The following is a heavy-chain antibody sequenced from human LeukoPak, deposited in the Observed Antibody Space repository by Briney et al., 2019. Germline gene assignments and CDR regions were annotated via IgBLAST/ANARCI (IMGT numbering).Heavy chain of an antibody. CDR1: GYTFTGYY. V-gene: IGHV1-2*06. CDR3: ARDRGPSYYDFWSGYYNKAEREFDP. Sequence: ASVKVSCKASGYTFTGYYMHWVRQAPGQGLEWMGRINPNSGGTNYAQKLQGRVTMTTDTSTSTAYMELRSLRSDDTAVYYCARDRGPSYYDFWSGYYNKAEREFDPWGQGTLVTVSS. D-gene: IGHD3-3*01. CDR2: INPNSGGT. J-gene: IGHJ5*02.